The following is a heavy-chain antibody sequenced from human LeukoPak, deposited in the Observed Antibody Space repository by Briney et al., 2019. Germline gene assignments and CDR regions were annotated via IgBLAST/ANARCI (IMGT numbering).Heavy chain of an antibody. D-gene: IGHD3-16*01. J-gene: IGHJ4*02. CDR2: IDYLGRT. CDR3: ARPVWCSVTICTGPFDV. Sequence: PSETLSLTCAVYGESFRHYYWTWIRQTSAKGLEWIGEIDYLGRTSYNPSLKSRLTISVDTSKNQFSLRLSSITAADTAVYYCARPVWCSVTICTGPFDVWGQGTLVAVSS. V-gene: IGHV4-34*01. CDR1: GESFRHYY.